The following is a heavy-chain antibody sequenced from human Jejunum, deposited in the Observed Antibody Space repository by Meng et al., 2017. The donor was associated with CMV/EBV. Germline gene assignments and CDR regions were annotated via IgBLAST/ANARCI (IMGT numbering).Heavy chain of an antibody. Sequence: QLTYKASGPPPGHPTQPLTLTFTFDCVPRSTSGVGVGWLRQHPGKALVCLALIYWEDDKRYSPSLKNRITITKDTSKNQVVLTLTNIDPVDTATYYCAHRHRLRDFDYWGQGTLVTVSS. J-gene: IGHJ4*02. CDR2: IYWEDDK. CDR3: AHRHRLRDFDY. CDR1: CVPRSTSGVG. V-gene: IGHV2-5*02. D-gene: IGHD4-17*01.